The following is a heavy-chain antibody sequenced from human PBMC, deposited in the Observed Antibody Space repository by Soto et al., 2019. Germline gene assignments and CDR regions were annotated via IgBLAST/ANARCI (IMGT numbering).Heavy chain of an antibody. Sequence: PSETLSLTCVFYVGSFDAYYWGWIRHPPGKGPECIGEINHSGSTNQNPSLKSRVTISVDTSKNQFSLKLKSVTAADTAVYYCARGSTMIVAVQGDAPEKNYFDYWGQGTLVTVSS. CDR2: INHSGST. D-gene: IGHD3-22*01. J-gene: IGHJ4*02. CDR3: ARGSTMIVAVQGDAPEKNYFDY. V-gene: IGHV4-34*01. CDR1: VGSFDAYY.